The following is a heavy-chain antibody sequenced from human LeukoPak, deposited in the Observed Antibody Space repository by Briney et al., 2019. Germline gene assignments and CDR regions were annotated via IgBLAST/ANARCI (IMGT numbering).Heavy chain of an antibody. CDR1: GYTFTDYY. V-gene: IGHV1-69*02. D-gene: IGHD3-10*01. CDR3: AKYYYGSGSYYYYYGMDV. J-gene: IGHJ6*02. CDR2: IIPILGIA. Sequence: GASVKVSCKASGYTFTDYYMHWVRQAPGQGLEWMGRIIPILGIANYAQKFQGRVTITADKSTSTAYMELSSLRSEDTAVYYCAKYYYGSGSYYYYYGMDVWGQGTTVTVSS.